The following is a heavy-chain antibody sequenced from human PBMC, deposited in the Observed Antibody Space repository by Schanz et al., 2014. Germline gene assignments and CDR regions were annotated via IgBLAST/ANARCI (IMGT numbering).Heavy chain of an antibody. D-gene: IGHD1-1*01. CDR3: ARGRVLES. CDR2: ISGSGGST. Sequence: EVQLLESGGGLVQPGGSLRLSCAASGFSFSSYAMGWVRQARGKGLEWVSAISGSGGSTYYADSVKGRFTISRDNAKNSLFLQMNSLRPEDTAVYYCARGRVLESWGQGTLVTVSS. V-gene: IGHV3-23*01. CDR1: GFSFSSYA. J-gene: IGHJ5*02.